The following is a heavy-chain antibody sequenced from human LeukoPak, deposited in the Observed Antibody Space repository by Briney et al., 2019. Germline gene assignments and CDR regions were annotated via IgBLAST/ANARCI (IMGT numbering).Heavy chain of an antibody. CDR2: INPNSGGT. D-gene: IGHD4/OR15-4a*01. Sequence: ASVKVSCKASGYTFTGYYMHWVRQAPGQGLEWMGWINPNSGGTNYALKFQGRVTMTRDTSTSTVYMELSSLRSEDTAVYYCARVGASDYWGQGTLVTVSS. V-gene: IGHV1-2*02. J-gene: IGHJ4*02. CDR1: GYTFTGYY. CDR3: ARVGASDY.